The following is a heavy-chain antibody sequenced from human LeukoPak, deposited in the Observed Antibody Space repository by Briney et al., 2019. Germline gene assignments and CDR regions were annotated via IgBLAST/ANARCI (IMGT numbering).Heavy chain of an antibody. V-gene: IGHV1-46*01. J-gene: IGHJ4*02. Sequence: GASVKVTCKASGYTFTIYYMHWVRQAPGQGLEWMEIINPSGGSTSYAQKFEGRVTMTRDMSTSTVYMELSSLRSEETAVYYCAREQGALDYCGQGTLVTVSS. CDR1: GYTFTIYY. CDR3: AREQGALDY. CDR2: INPSGGST.